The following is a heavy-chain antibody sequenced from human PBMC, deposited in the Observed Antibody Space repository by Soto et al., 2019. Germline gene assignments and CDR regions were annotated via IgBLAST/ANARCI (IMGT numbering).Heavy chain of an antibody. J-gene: IGHJ6*02. CDR2: SNNSGST. V-gene: IGHV4-39*01. CDR3: ARLWFGALFGLPPYGLDV. Sequence: QPPGKGLECIGSSNNSGSTYYNPSLQSRVTLSVDTSKHQFSLTLSSVTAADTAVYYCARLWFGALFGLPPYGLDVWGQVTTFSVSS. D-gene: IGHD3-10*01.